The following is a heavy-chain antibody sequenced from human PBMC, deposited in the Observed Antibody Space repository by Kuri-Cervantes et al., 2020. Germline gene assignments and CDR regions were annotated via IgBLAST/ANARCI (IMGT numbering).Heavy chain of an antibody. V-gene: IGHV1-24*01. D-gene: IGHD2-15*01. CDR1: GYTFTGYY. Sequence: ASVKVSCKASGYTFTGYYMHWVRQAPGKGLEWMGGFDPEDGETIYAQKFQGRVTMTEDTSTDTAYMELSSLRAEDTAVYYCARYGGTGLKSVDAFDIWGQGTMVTVSS. J-gene: IGHJ3*02. CDR3: ARYGGTGLKSVDAFDI. CDR2: FDPEDGET.